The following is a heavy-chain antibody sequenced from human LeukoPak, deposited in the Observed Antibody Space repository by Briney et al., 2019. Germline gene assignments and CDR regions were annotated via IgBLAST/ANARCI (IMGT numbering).Heavy chain of an antibody. V-gene: IGHV4-39*01. Sequence: SEILSLTCTIFGDSVSGSDSYWDWIRQPPGKGLEWIGTIYYSGRTYYSPSLKSRVTLSVDMSNNQFPLTLSSVTAADTALYFCARRRYYDSSGYLEWGQGTLVTVSS. CDR1: GDSVSGSDSY. CDR2: IYYSGRT. D-gene: IGHD3-22*01. CDR3: ARRRYYDSSGYLE. J-gene: IGHJ1*01.